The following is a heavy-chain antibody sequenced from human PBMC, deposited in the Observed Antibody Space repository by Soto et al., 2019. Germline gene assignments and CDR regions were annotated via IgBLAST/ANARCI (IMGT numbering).Heavy chain of an antibody. Sequence: SETLSHTCAFYGGSFSGYYWSLIRQPPGKGLEWIGEINHSGSTNYNPSLKSRVTISVDTSKNQFSLKLSSVTAADTAVYYCARVVTTMARGAFDIWGQGTMVTVSS. CDR3: ARVVTTMARGAFDI. J-gene: IGHJ3*02. V-gene: IGHV4-34*01. D-gene: IGHD3-10*01. CDR2: INHSGST. CDR1: GGSFSGYY.